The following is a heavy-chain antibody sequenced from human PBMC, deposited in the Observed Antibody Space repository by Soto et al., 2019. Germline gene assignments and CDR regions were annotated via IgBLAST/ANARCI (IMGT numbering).Heavy chain of an antibody. CDR3: ARAPGEVVPTDAFDI. CDR1: GFTFSSYS. V-gene: IGHV3-21*01. D-gene: IGHD2-21*01. J-gene: IGHJ3*02. CDR2: ISSSSSYI. Sequence: GGSLRLSCAASGFTFSSYSMNWVRQAPWKGLEWVSSISSSSSYIYCADSVKGRFTISRDNAKNSLYLQMNSLRAEDTAVYYCARAPGEVVPTDAFDIWGQGTMVTVSS.